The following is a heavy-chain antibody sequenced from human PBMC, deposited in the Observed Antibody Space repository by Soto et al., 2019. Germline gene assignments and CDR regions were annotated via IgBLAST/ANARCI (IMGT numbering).Heavy chain of an antibody. CDR2: ISSSSSTI. CDR1: GFTFSSYS. CDR3: ARDVCGLKIAAPFDY. V-gene: IGHV3-48*02. Sequence: EVQLVESGGGLVQPGGSLRLSCAASGFTFSSYSMNWVRQAPGKGLEWVSYISSSSSTIYYADSVKGRFTISRDNDKNRLCLQINGLTDEDRAVYYCARDVCGLKIAAPFDYWGQGTPVTVFS. J-gene: IGHJ4*02. D-gene: IGHD6-13*01.